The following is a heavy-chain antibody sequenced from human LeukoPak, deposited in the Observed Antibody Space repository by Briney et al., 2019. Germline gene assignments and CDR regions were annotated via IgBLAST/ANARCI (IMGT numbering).Heavy chain of an antibody. CDR3: GVGGSNFFDYAFDI. D-gene: IGHD2-15*01. J-gene: IGHJ3*02. CDR2: IIPIFGTA. Sequence: SVKVSCKASGGTFSSYAISWVRRAPGQGLEWMGGIIPIFGTANYAQKFQGRVTITTDESTSTAYMELSSLRSEDTAVHYCGVGGSNFFDYAFDIWGQGTMVTVSS. V-gene: IGHV1-69*05. CDR1: GGTFSSYA.